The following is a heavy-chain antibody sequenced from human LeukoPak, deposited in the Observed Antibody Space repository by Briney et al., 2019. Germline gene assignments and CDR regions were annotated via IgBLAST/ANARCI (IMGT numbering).Heavy chain of an antibody. Sequence: GGSLRLSCAASGFTFSSYWMSWVRQAPGKGLEWVANIKQDGSEKSYVDSVKGRFTVSRDNAGNSLYLQMNSLRAEDTAVYHCARPVEMATISGDAFDIWGQGTMVTVSS. CDR3: ARPVEMATISGDAFDI. D-gene: IGHD5-24*01. CDR1: GFTFSSYW. V-gene: IGHV3-7*01. J-gene: IGHJ3*02. CDR2: IKQDGSEK.